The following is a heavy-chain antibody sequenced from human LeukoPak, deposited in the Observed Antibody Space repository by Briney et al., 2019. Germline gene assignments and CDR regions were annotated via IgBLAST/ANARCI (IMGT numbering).Heavy chain of an antibody. CDR3: ARDHREWLGESDGFDY. V-gene: IGHV1-2*02. CDR1: GYTFTGYY. CDR2: INPNSGGT. D-gene: IGHD3-10*01. J-gene: IGHJ4*02. Sequence: ASVKVSCKASGYTFTGYYMHWVRQAPGQGLEWMGWINPNSGGTNYAQKFQGRVTMTRDTSISTAYMELSRLRSDDTAVYYCARDHREWLGESDGFDYWGQGTLVTVSS.